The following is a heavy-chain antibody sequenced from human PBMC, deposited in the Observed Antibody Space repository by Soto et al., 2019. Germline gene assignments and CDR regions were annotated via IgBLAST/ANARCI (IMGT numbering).Heavy chain of an antibody. D-gene: IGHD1-26*01. J-gene: IGHJ2*01. V-gene: IGHV3-30*03. Sequence: KGLEWVAVISYDGSNKYYADSVKGRFTISRDNSKNTLYLQMNSLRAEDTAVYYFFFQAEDGIRATVPVSAFLLNRSSDL. CDR3: FFQAEDGIRATVPVSAFLLNRSSDL. CDR2: ISYDGSNK.